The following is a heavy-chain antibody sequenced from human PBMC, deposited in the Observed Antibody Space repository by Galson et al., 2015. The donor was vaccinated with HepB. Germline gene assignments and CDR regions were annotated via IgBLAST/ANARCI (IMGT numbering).Heavy chain of an antibody. J-gene: IGHJ4*02. Sequence: SLRLSCAASGFTFSSYSMNWVRQAPGKGLEWVSSISSSSSYIYYADSVKGRFTISRDNAKNSLYLQMNSLRAEDTAVYYCARSPKYYYGSSGYSPDYWGQGTLVTVSS. V-gene: IGHV3-21*01. D-gene: IGHD3-22*01. CDR2: ISSSSSYI. CDR3: ARSPKYYYGSSGYSPDY. CDR1: GFTFSSYS.